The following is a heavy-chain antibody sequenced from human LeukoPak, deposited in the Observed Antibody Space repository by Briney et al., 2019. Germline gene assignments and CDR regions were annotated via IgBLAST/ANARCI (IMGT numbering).Heavy chain of an antibody. J-gene: IGHJ6*02. CDR1: GYTFTSYG. V-gene: IGHV1-18*01. Sequence: ASVKVSCKASGYTFTSYGISWVRQAPGQGLEWMGWISAYNGNTNYAQKLQGRVTMTTDTSTSTAYMELRSLRSDDTAVNYCARDTGYCSSTSCYEGAFGDVWGQGATVTVSS. D-gene: IGHD2-2*01. CDR3: ARDTGYCSSTSCYEGAFGDV. CDR2: ISAYNGNT.